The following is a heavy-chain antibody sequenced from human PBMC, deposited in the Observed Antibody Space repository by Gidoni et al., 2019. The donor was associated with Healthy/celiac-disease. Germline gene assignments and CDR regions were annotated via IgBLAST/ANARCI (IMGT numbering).Heavy chain of an antibody. J-gene: IGHJ6*02. Sequence: QVQLVQSGAEVKKPGASVKVSCKASGYTITSYDINWVRQATGQGLAWMGWMNPNCGNTCYAQKFQGRVTMTRNTSISTASMELSSLRSEDTAVYYCAGARAYYDFWSGYQWYYYGMDVWGQGTTVTVSS. CDR1: GYTITSYD. D-gene: IGHD3-3*01. CDR2: MNPNCGNT. CDR3: AGARAYYDFWSGYQWYYYGMDV. V-gene: IGHV1-8*01.